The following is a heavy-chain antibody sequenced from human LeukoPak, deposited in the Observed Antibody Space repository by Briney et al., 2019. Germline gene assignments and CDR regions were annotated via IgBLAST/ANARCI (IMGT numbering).Heavy chain of an antibody. D-gene: IGHD3-16*01. CDR2: IYYSGST. V-gene: IGHV4-39*01. J-gene: IGHJ4*02. Sequence: SETLSLTCSVSGGSISSSTYYWGWIRLPPGKGLEWIGTIYYSGSTYYSPSLNSRVTISIDTSKNQFSLKLHPVTAADTAVYYCARSQALAAGGNLDYWGQGTLVAVSS. CDR3: ARSQALAAGGNLDY. CDR1: GGSISSSTYY.